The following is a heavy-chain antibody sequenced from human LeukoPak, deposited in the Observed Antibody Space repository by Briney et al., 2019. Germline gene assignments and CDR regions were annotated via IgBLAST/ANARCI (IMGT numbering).Heavy chain of an antibody. CDR3: ARGAGPRIAAAGIGWFDP. J-gene: IGHJ5*02. V-gene: IGHV3-13*01. D-gene: IGHD6-13*01. CDR2: IGTAGDT. CDR1: GFTFSSYD. Sequence: GGSLRLSCAASGFTFSSYDMHWVRQATGKGLEWVSAIGTAGDTYYPGSVKGRFTISRENAKNSLYLQMNSLRAGDTAVYYCARGAGPRIAAAGIGWFDPWGQGTLATVSS.